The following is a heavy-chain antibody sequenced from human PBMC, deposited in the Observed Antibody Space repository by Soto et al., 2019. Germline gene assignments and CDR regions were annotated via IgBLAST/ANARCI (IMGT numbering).Heavy chain of an antibody. D-gene: IGHD6-19*01. CDR3: ARGKSPGIAVAGTGYFDY. Sequence: SETLSLTCTVSGGSISSGGYYWSWIRQHPGKGLEWIGYIYYSGSTYYNPSLKSRVTISVDTSKNQFSLKLSSVTAADTAVYYCARGKSPGIAVAGTGYFDYWGQGTLVTVSS. V-gene: IGHV4-31*02. CDR1: GGSISSGGYY. CDR2: IYYSGST. J-gene: IGHJ4*02.